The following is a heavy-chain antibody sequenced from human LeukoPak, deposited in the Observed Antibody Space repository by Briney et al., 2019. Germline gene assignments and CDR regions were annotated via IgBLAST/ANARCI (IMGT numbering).Heavy chain of an antibody. D-gene: IGHD3-9*01. Sequence: ASVKVSCKASGYTFTGYYMHWVRQAPGQGLEWMGWINPNSGGTNYAQKFQGRVTITRNTSISTAYMELSSLRSEDTAVYYCARVEEYFGSLYYYYYMDVWGKGTTVTVSS. CDR3: ARVEEYFGSLYYYYYMDV. CDR1: GYTFTGYY. V-gene: IGHV1-2*02. J-gene: IGHJ6*03. CDR2: INPNSGGT.